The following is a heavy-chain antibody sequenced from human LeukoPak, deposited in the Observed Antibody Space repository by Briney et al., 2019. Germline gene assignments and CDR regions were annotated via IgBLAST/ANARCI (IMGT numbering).Heavy chain of an antibody. J-gene: IGHJ1*01. Sequence: GASVKVSCKASGYTFSSYGISWLRQAPAQGLEWMGWISGYNGNTNYAQKVRGRVTMTTDTSTSTAYMELRSLTSDDTAVYYCARDDYDISAPIYFRHWGQGTLVTVSS. CDR1: GYTFSSYG. CDR2: ISGYNGNT. V-gene: IGHV1-18*01. D-gene: IGHD3-22*01. CDR3: ARDDYDISAPIYFRH.